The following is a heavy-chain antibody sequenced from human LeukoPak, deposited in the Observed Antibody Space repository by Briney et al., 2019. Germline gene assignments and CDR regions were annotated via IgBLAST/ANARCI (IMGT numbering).Heavy chain of an antibody. V-gene: IGHV3-30*04. CDR1: GFTFSSYA. CDR3: ARDIAVAGTSLDY. CDR2: ISYDGSNK. Sequence: PGRSLRLSCAASGFTFSSYAMHWVRQAPGKGLGWGAVISYDGSNKYYADSVKGRFTISRDNSKNTLYLQMNSLRAEDTAVYYCARDIAVAGTSLDYWGQGTLVTVSS. J-gene: IGHJ4*02. D-gene: IGHD6-19*01.